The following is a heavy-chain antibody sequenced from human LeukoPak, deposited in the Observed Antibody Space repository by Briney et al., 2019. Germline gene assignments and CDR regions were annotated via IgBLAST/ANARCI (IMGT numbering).Heavy chain of an antibody. CDR2: IIPIFGTA. D-gene: IGHD3-10*01. J-gene: IGHJ4*02. CDR3: ARREGTFGTYFDY. CDR1: GGTLSSYA. Sequence: SVMVSCKASGGTLSSYAINWVRQAPGQGLEWMGGIIPIFGTANYAQKFQGRVTIIADESSTTAYMELSSLRSEDTAVYYCARREGTFGTYFDYWGQGTLVTVSS. V-gene: IGHV1-69*13.